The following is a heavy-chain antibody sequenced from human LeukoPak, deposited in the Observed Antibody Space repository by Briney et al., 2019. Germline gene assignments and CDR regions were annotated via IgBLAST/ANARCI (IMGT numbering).Heavy chain of an antibody. CDR3: AREDCSGGSCSIDY. Sequence: ASVKVSCKASGYTFAGYYMHWVRQAPGQGLEWMGWINPNSGGTNYAQKFQGRVTMTRDTSISTAYMELSRQRSDDTAVYYCAREDCSGGSCSIDYWGQGTLVTVSS. CDR2: INPNSGGT. CDR1: GYTFAGYY. J-gene: IGHJ4*02. D-gene: IGHD2-15*01. V-gene: IGHV1-2*02.